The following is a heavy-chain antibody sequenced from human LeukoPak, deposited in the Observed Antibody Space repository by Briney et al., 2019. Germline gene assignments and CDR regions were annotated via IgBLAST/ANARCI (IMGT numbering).Heavy chain of an antibody. CDR1: GCTFSSYG. D-gene: IGHD1-26*01. V-gene: IGHV3-30*18. CDR2: ISYDGSNK. J-gene: IGHJ4*02. CDR3: AKEVGY. Sequence: GRSLRLSCAASGCTFSSYGMHWVRQAPGKGLEWVAVISYDGSNKYYADSVKGRFTISRDNSKNTLYLQMNSLRAEDTAVYYCAKEVGYWGQGTLVTVSS.